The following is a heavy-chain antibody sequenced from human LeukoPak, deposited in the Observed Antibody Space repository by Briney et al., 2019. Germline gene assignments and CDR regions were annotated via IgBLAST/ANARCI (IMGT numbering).Heavy chain of an antibody. V-gene: IGHV4-31*03. CDR2: FYHSGSS. CDR3: ARDGGYSYGPFDY. J-gene: IGHJ4*02. CDR1: GGSISSGGYY. D-gene: IGHD5-18*01. Sequence: SETLSLTCSVSGGSISSGGYYWSWIRQHPGKGLEWIGYFYHSGSSYYNPSLKSRVTISVDTSKNQFSLKLSSVTAADTAVHYCARDGGYSYGPFDYWGQGTLVTVSS.